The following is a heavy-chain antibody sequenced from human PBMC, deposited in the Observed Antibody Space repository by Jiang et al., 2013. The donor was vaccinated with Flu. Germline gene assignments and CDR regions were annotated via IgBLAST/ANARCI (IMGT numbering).Heavy chain of an antibody. CDR3: ARSRGYGGNPYNWFDL. CDR2: ITPIVDSV. Sequence: SGAEVKKSGSSVKVSCKASGGSFSNYGINWVRQAPGQGLEWMGGITPIVDSVNYGQKFQDRVTITADESTTTVYMDLSSLRFEDTAMYYCARSRGYGGNPYNWFDLWGQGTLVTVSS. CDR1: GGSFSNYG. J-gene: IGHJ5*02. D-gene: IGHD4-23*01. V-gene: IGHV1-69*01.